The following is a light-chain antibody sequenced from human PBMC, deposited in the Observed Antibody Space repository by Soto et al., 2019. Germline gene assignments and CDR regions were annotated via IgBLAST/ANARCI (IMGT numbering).Light chain of an antibody. CDR3: QPYGSSPLT. J-gene: IGKJ4*01. CDR2: RAS. CDR1: QIGRHNY. Sequence: EFVLTQSPGTVSLSPGERATLSSRARQIGRHNYLAREHQKPGEARRLLIYRASSRAPGIPDRFSGSGSGTDLTLTISSLEPEDFAVYYCQPYGSSPLTFGGGTKVEIK. V-gene: IGKV3-20*01.